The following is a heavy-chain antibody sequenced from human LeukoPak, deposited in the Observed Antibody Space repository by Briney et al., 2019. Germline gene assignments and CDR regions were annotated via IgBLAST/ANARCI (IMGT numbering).Heavy chain of an antibody. J-gene: IGHJ4*02. D-gene: IGHD3-10*01. V-gene: IGHV3-23*01. Sequence: GGSLRPSCAASGFTFSSYAMSWVRQAPGKGLEWVSAISGSGGSTYYADSVKGRFTISRDNSKNTLYLQMNSLRAEDTAVYYCAKVRYGSGSYYNVVIDYWGQGTLVTVSS. CDR3: AKVRYGSGSYYNVVIDY. CDR2: ISGSGGST. CDR1: GFTFSSYA.